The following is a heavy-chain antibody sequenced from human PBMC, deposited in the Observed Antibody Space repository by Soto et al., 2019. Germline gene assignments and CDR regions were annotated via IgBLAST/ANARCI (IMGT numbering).Heavy chain of an antibody. CDR2: IYYSGST. V-gene: IGHV4-39*01. D-gene: IGHD3-3*01. Sequence: QLQLQESGPGLVKPSETLSLTCTVSGGSISSSSYYWGWIRQPPGKGLEWIGSIYYSGSTYYNPSLKSRVTISVDTSKNQFSLKLSSVTAADTSVYYCARRAPYYDFWSGAQYGYWFDPWGQGTLVTVSS. J-gene: IGHJ5*02. CDR3: ARRAPYYDFWSGAQYGYWFDP. CDR1: GGSISSSSYY.